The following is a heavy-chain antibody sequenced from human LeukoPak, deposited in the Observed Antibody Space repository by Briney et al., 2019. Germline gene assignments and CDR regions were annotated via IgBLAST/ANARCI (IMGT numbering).Heavy chain of an antibody. CDR1: GYTFTSYY. D-gene: IGHD3-3*01. CDR2: INPSGGST. J-gene: IGHJ5*02. CDR3: AREISIFGVVIHNWFEP. Sequence: GASVKVSCKASGYTFTSYYMHWVRQAPGQGLEWMGIINPSGGSTSYAQKFQGRVTMTRDMSTSTVYMELSSLRSEDTAVYYCAREISIFGVVIHNWFEPWGQGTLVTVSS. V-gene: IGHV1-46*01.